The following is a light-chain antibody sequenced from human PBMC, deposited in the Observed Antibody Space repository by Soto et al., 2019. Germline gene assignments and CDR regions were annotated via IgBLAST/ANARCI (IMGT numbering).Light chain of an antibody. CDR2: SAS. J-gene: IGKJ1*01. Sequence: ESVLTQSPGTLSLSPGERATRSCRASQSGRDNYLAWYQQKPGQAPRLLIYSASNMATGIPVRFSGSGSGTGFTLTISRLEPEDFAVYYCQQYGSSGTFGQGTKVDI. V-gene: IGKV3-20*01. CDR3: QQYGSSGT. CDR1: QSGRDNY.